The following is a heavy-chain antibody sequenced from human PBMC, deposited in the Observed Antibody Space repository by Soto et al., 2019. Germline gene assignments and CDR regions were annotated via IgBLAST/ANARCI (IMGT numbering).Heavy chain of an antibody. D-gene: IGHD3-22*01. J-gene: IGHJ3*02. V-gene: IGHV1-69*13. Sequence: GASVKVSCKASGGTFSSYAISWVRQAPGQGLEWMGGIIPIFGTANYAQKFQGRVTITADESTSTAYMELSSLRSEDTAVYYCASSGIDYYDSSGYYYGAFDIWGQGTMVTVSS. CDR1: GGTFSSYA. CDR2: IIPIFGTA. CDR3: ASSGIDYYDSSGYYYGAFDI.